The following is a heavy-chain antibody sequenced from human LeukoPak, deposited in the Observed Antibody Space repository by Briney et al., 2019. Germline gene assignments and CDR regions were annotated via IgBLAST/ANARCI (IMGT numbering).Heavy chain of an antibody. J-gene: IGHJ4*02. CDR2: IFYSGST. CDR1: GGSISSYY. CDR3: AREDGYNSPYYFDY. Sequence: SETLSLTCTVSGGSISSYYWSWIRQPRGKGLEWIGFIFYSGSTNYNPSVKSRVTISVDTSKNQFSLKLRSVTAADTAVYYCAREDGYNSPYYFDYWGQGTLVTVSS. D-gene: IGHD5-24*01. V-gene: IGHV4-59*01.